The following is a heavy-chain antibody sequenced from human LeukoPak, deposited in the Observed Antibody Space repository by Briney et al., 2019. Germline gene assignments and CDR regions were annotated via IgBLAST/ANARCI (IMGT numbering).Heavy chain of an antibody. J-gene: IGHJ6*02. V-gene: IGHV5-51*01. CDR1: GSIFTSYW. CDR3: ASNTYYEEAEFMDV. CDR2: IYPGDSDT. D-gene: IGHD3-3*01. Sequence: GASLKISCKGSGSIFTSYWIGWVRPLPGRGLEWVGIIYPGDSDTRYSPSFEGQVTISADKSISTAYLQWSSLKASDTAMYYCASNTYYEEAEFMDVWGQGTTVTVSS.